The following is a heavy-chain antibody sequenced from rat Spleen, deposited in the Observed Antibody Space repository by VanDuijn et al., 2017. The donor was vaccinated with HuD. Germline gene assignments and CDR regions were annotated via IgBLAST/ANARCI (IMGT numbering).Heavy chain of an antibody. J-gene: IGHJ3*01. D-gene: IGHD4-3*01. Sequence: EVKLVESGGGLVQPGRSLKLSCAASGFNFNDYWMGWVRQAPGKGLEWFATISYDGSRTYYRDSVKGRFTISRDNTKSTLYLQMDSLRSEDTATYYCARQDTSGYSNWFAYWGQGTLVTVSS. CDR1: GFNFNDYW. CDR3: ARQDTSGYSNWFAY. V-gene: IGHV5-29*01. CDR2: ISYDGSRT.